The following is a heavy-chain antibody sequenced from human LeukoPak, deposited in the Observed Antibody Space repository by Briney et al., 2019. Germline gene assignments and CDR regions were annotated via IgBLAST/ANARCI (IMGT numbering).Heavy chain of an antibody. D-gene: IGHD6-13*01. Sequence: SETLSLTCAVYGGSFSGYYWRWIRQPPGKGLEWIGEINHSGSTNYNPSLKSRVTISVDTSKNQFSLKLSSVTAADTAVYYCARAGYSSSWYRGGVNFDYWGQGTLVTVSS. CDR1: GGSFSGYY. J-gene: IGHJ4*02. CDR2: INHSGST. CDR3: ARAGYSSSWYRGGVNFDY. V-gene: IGHV4-34*01.